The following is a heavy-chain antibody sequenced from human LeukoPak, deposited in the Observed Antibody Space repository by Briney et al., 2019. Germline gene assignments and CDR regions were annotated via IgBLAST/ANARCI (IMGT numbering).Heavy chain of an antibody. Sequence: GASVKVSCKASGYTFTAYYVHWVRQAPGQGLEWVGWINPNSGGTTCAQKFQGRVTMTRDTSISTAYMELSGLTSDDTAVYYCARDSVMHDGMTSPPDYWGQGTLVTVSS. CDR1: GYTFTAYY. CDR2: INPNSGGT. CDR3: ARDSVMHDGMTSPPDY. V-gene: IGHV1-2*02. D-gene: IGHD1-1*01. J-gene: IGHJ4*02.